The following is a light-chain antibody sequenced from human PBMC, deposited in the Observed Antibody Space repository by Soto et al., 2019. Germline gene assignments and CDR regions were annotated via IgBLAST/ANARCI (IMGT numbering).Light chain of an antibody. V-gene: IGKV1-5*03. CDR2: KAS. J-gene: IGKJ4*01. Sequence: DIQMTQSPSTLSKSVGDRVTITCRASQSVSNWLAWFQQKPGQSPKLLIYKASTLETGVPSRFRGSGSGTEFTLTINSLQPDDSATYYCQHYLGYPFTFGGGTKVEIK. CDR3: QHYLGYPFT. CDR1: QSVSNW.